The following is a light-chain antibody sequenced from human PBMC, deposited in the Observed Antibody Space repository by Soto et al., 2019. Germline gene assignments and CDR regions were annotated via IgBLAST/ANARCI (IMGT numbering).Light chain of an antibody. CDR1: QSISSW. Sequence: DIQMTQSPSTLSASVGDRVTITCRASQSISSWLAWYQQKPGKAPKLLIYKASSLDSGVPSRFSGSGSGTEFTLIISLLQPDDLATYCWQQHNSYSVTFGPGTKVEIK. J-gene: IGKJ1*01. CDR2: KAS. CDR3: QQHNSYSVT. V-gene: IGKV1-5*03.